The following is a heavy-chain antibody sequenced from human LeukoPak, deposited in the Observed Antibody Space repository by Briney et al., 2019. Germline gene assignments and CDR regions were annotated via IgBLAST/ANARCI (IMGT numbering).Heavy chain of an antibody. CDR2: IYTSGST. CDR1: GGSISSGSYY. Sequence: SQTLSLTCTVSGGSISSGSYYWSWIRQPAGKGLEWIGRIYTSGSTNYNPSLKSRVTISVDTSKNQFSLKLGSVTAADTAVYYCARDAMVRGVSYWGQGTLVTVSS. J-gene: IGHJ4*02. D-gene: IGHD3-10*01. V-gene: IGHV4-61*02. CDR3: ARDAMVRGVSY.